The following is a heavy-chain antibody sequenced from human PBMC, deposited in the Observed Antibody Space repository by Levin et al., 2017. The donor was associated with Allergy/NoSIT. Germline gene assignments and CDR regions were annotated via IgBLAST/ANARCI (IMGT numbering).Heavy chain of an antibody. Sequence: SETLSLTCAVYGGSFSGYYWSWIRQPPGKGLEWIGEINHSGSTNYNPSLKSRVTISVDTSKNQFSLKLSSVTAADTAVYYCARAKYYYDSSGYSRTYYFDYWGQGTLVTVSS. CDR1: GGSFSGYY. CDR2: INHSGST. CDR3: ARAKYYYDSSGYSRTYYFDY. D-gene: IGHD3-22*01. J-gene: IGHJ4*02. V-gene: IGHV4-34*01.